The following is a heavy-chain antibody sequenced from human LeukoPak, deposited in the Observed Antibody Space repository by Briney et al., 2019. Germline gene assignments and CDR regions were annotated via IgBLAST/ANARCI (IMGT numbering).Heavy chain of an antibody. V-gene: IGHV3-23*01. CDR2: INGNGGSI. Sequence: GGSLRLSCAASGFTFSSYAMNWVRQAPGKGLEWVSSINGNGGSIHYADSVKGRFTISRDNSKNTLYLLMNSLRAEDTALYYCTKRSADLWGTIDYWGQGTLVTVSS. CDR1: GFTFSSYA. D-gene: IGHD3-16*01. CDR3: TKRSADLWGTIDY. J-gene: IGHJ4*02.